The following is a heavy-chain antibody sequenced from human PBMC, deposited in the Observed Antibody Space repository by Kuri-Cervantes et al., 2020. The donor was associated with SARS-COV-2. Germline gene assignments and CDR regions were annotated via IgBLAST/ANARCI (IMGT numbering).Heavy chain of an antibody. D-gene: IGHD2-15*01. CDR1: GGSITSGGYS. Sequence: SETLSLTCAVSGGSITSGGYSWSWLRQSPGKGLEWIGYIYHNGGALYNPSLESRVTILVDRSKNQLSLRLTSVTAADPAMYYCATEAEKFCSGGICYTYLDHWGQGILVTVSS. CDR2: IYHNGGA. CDR3: ATEAEKFCSGGICYTYLDH. V-gene: IGHV4-30-2*06. J-gene: IGHJ4*02.